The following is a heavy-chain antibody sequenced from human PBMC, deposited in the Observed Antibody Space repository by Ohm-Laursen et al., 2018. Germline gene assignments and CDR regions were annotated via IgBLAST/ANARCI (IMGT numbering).Heavy chain of an antibody. V-gene: IGHV3-33*06. D-gene: IGHD3-3*01. Sequence: SLRLSCSASGFTFDDYAMHWVRQTPGKGLEWVAVIWFDGSNKYYADSVKGRFTISRDNSKNTLYLQMNTLRAEDTAVYYCAKSYYDFWSAYDYWGQGTLVTVSS. CDR1: GFTFDDYA. J-gene: IGHJ4*02. CDR2: IWFDGSNK. CDR3: AKSYYDFWSAYDY.